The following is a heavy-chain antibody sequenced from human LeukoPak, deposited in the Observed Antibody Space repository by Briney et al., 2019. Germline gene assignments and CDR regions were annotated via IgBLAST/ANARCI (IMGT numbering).Heavy chain of an antibody. Sequence: SETLSLTCAGSGGSINYYYWIRVRQPPRQGLEWIGYGHYSGTTYYNSSLKSRVTMSVDTSKNQFSLKLTSVTTADTAVYYCVRHIGGTTSDYWGQGTLVTVSS. D-gene: IGHD1-7*01. CDR3: VRHIGGTTSDY. J-gene: IGHJ4*02. CDR1: GGSINYYY. V-gene: IGHV4-59*08. CDR2: GHYSGTT.